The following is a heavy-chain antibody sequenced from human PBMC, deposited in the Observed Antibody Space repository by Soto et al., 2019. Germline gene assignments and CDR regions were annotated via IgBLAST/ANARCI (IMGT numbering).Heavy chain of an antibody. D-gene: IGHD6-25*01. V-gene: IGHV3-48*02. CDR2: ISSSSSTI. CDR3: ARGAGGV. Sequence: WVRQAPGTGLEWVSYISSSSSTIYYADSVKGRFTISRDNAKNSLYLQMNSLRDANTAVYYCARGAGGVWGQGTLLTVPS. J-gene: IGHJ4*02.